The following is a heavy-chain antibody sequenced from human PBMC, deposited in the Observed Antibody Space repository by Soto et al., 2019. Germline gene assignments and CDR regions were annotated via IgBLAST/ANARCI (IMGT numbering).Heavy chain of an antibody. CDR1: GFTFSSYG. J-gene: IGHJ4*02. CDR2: IWYDGSNK. V-gene: IGHV3-33*01. D-gene: IGHD2-15*01. CDR3: ARDNTVVPFDY. Sequence: QVQLVESGGGVVQPGRSLRLSCAASGFTFSSYGMHWVRQAPGKGLEWVAVIWYDGSNKYYADSVKGRFTISRDNFKNTLYLQMNSLRAEDTAVYYCARDNTVVPFDYWGQGTLVTVSS.